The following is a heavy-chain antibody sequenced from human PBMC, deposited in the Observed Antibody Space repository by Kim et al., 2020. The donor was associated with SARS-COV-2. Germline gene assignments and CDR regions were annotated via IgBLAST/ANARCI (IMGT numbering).Heavy chain of an antibody. D-gene: IGHD2-2*01. Sequence: GGSLRLSCAVSGIPFSNAWFNWVRQSPGKGLEWVGRIKSKTDGGTSDIAAPVKGRFAISRDDSENTLYLLMNNVKTDDSAVYYCTTVSMRWGQGTLVTVSS. CDR2: IKSKTDGGTS. V-gene: IGHV3-15*01. CDR1: GIPFSNAW. J-gene: IGHJ4*02. CDR3: TTVSMR.